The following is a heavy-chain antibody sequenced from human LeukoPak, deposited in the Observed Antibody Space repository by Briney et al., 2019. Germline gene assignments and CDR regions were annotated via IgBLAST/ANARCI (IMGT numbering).Heavy chain of an antibody. CDR3: ARDGEEDGGTLPFAY. CDR2: ISAYNGNT. CDR1: GYTFTSYG. D-gene: IGHD4-23*01. V-gene: IGHV1-18*01. Sequence: ASVKVSCEASGYTFTSYGISWVRQAPGQGLEWMGWISAYNGNTNYAQKLQDRVTMTTDTSTSTAYMELRSLRSDDTAVYYCARDGEEDGGTLPFAYWGQGTLVTVSS. J-gene: IGHJ4*02.